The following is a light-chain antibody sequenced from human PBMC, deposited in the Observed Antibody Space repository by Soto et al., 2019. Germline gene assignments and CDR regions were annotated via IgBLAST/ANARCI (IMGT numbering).Light chain of an antibody. CDR2: GES. CDR3: QQYNNWPLT. CDR1: QSVTSN. Sequence: EVVMTQSPATLSVSPGEGVTLSCRASQSVTSNLAWYQQKPGQAPRVLIYGESTRAAGIPARFSGSGSGTEFTLTISSLQSGDFGVYSCQQYNNWPLTFGQGTKVDIK. J-gene: IGKJ1*01. V-gene: IGKV3-15*01.